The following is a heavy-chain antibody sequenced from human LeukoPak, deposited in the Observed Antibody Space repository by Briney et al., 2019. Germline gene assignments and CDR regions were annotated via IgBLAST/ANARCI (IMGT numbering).Heavy chain of an antibody. CDR1: GCXFTTYW. V-gene: IGHV5-51*01. J-gene: IGHJ4*02. CDR3: ARRQGCSSTSCPTDG. Sequence: GGSLQISFRGSGCXFTTYWICWVRPMPGKGLEWMGIIYLGDSDTRYSPSSQGQVTMSADRSINTAYLQWSSLKASDTAMYYCARRQGCSSTSCPTDGWGQGRLVTV. D-gene: IGHD2-2*01. CDR2: IYLGDSDT.